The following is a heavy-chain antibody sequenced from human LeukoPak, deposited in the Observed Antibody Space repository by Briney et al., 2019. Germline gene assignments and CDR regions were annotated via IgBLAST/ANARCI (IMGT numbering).Heavy chain of an antibody. CDR2: IWYDGSII. J-gene: IGHJ6*03. D-gene: IGHD3-10*01. V-gene: IGHV3-33*06. CDR1: GFMFSDYG. Sequence: GGSLRLSCAASGFMFSDYGMHWVRQAPGKGLEWVAAIWYDGSIIFYADSVKGRFTISRDNSKNALYLQMNSLRAEDTADYYCAKEGDRGEALYYYMDVWGNGTTVTVSS. CDR3: AKEGDRGEALYYYMDV.